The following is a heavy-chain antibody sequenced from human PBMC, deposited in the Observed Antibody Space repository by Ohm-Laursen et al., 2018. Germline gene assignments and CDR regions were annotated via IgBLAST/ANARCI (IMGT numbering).Heavy chain of an antibody. CDR3: ARDLICSGGSCYSAYL. CDR1: GFTFSDFY. V-gene: IGHV3-11*04. CDR2: ISSSTI. D-gene: IGHD2-15*01. J-gene: IGHJ5*02. Sequence: SLRLSCAASGFTFSDFYMSWIRQAPGKGLECVSYISSSTIYHADSVKGRFTISRDITKNSLYLQMNSLRAEDTAVYYCARDLICSGGSCYSAYLWGQGTLVTVSS.